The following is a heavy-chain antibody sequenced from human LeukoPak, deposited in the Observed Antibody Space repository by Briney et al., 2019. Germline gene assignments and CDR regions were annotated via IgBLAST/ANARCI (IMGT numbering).Heavy chain of an antibody. D-gene: IGHD4-17*01. J-gene: IGHJ4*02. CDR2: IYSGGST. CDR1: GFTVSSNY. CDR3: ARDRWRTTVSPGDY. Sequence: GGSLRLSCAASGFTVSSNYMSWVRQAPGKGQEWVSVIYSGGSTYYADSVKGRFTISRDNSKNTLYLQMNSLRAEDTAVYYCARDRWRTTVSPGDYWGQGTLVTVSS. V-gene: IGHV3-53*05.